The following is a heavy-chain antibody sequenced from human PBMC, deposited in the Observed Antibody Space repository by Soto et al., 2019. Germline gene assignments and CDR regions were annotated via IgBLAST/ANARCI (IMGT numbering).Heavy chain of an antibody. V-gene: IGHV1-18*04. CDR2: INPYDGHT. CDR3: VTTTAGDY. J-gene: IGHJ4*02. D-gene: IGHD6-13*01. Sequence: QVQLVQSGAEVKNPGASVKVSCTASGYTFSNYGITWVRQAPGQGLEWMGWINPYDGHTNYAQKFQGRVTMTTDTSTSTAYMEVKSLTCHDTAVYYCVTTTAGDYWGQGTLVTVSS. CDR1: GYTFSNYG.